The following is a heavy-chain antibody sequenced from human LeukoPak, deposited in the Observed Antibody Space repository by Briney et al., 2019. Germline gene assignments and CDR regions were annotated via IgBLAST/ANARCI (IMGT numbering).Heavy chain of an antibody. CDR3: ARDVAVAGFDAFDI. D-gene: IGHD6-19*01. Sequence: PGASVKVSCKASGGTFSSYAISWVRQAPGQGLEWMGGIIPIFGTANYAQKFQGRVTITADESTSTAYMELSSLRSEDTAVYYCARDVAVAGFDAFDIWGQGTMVTVSS. CDR1: GGTFSSYA. J-gene: IGHJ3*02. V-gene: IGHV1-69*13. CDR2: IIPIFGTA.